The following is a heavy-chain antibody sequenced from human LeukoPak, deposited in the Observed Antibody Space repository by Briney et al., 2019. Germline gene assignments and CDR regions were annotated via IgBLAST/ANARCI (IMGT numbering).Heavy chain of an antibody. CDR3: AGRRITIFGEVIRSRRHYFDP. CDR2: IKHSGRS. D-gene: IGHD3-3*01. J-gene: IGHJ5*02. CDR1: GGSFSGYS. Sequence: PSETLSLTCAVFGGSFSGYSWSWIRQPPGKGLEWFGEIKHSGRSNYNPSLKSRVTILLDKSKNQFSLKLSSVTAAGTAVYYCAGRRITIFGEVIRSRRHYFDPWGQGSLVTVSS. V-gene: IGHV4-34*01.